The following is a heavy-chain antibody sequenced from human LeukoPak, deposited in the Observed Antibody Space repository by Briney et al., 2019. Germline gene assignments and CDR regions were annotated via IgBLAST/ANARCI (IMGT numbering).Heavy chain of an antibody. V-gene: IGHV1-2*02. CDR1: GYTFTGYY. J-gene: IGHJ4*02. CDR3: VRLLDHYDSSGYYYDFDY. CDR2: INPNSGGT. D-gene: IGHD3-22*01. Sequence: ASVKVSCKASGYTFTGYYMHWVRQAPGQGLEWMGWINPNSGGTNYAQKFQGRVTMTRDTSISTAYMELSRLRSDDTAVYYCVRLLDHYDSSGYYYDFDYWGQGTLVTVSS.